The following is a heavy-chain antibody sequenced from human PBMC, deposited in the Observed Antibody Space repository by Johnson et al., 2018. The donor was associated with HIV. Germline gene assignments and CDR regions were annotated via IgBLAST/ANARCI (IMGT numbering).Heavy chain of an antibody. Sequence: VQLVESGGGLVQPGESLRLSCAASGFTVSNNYMHWVRQAPGQGLEWVSVIYSGGNTYYADSVKGRFLISRDNFKNTLYLQMNSLRAEDTAVYYCARDGNAGYCTNGVCYNDAFDIWGQGIMVTVSS. V-gene: IGHV3-66*01. CDR3: ARDGNAGYCTNGVCYNDAFDI. J-gene: IGHJ3*02. CDR2: IYSGGNT. D-gene: IGHD2-8*01. CDR1: GFTVSNNY.